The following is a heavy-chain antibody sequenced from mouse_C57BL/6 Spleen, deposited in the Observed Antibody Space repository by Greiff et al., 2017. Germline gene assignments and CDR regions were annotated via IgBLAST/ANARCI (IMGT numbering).Heavy chain of an antibody. Sequence: VQLKQSGPELVKPGASVQMSCKASGYTFTDYNMHWVKQSHGKSLEWIGYINPNNGGTSYNPKFKGKATVTVNKSSSTAYMELRSLTSEDSAVYYCAREAAQAPDYWGQGTTLTVSS. CDR2: INPNNGGT. J-gene: IGHJ2*01. CDR3: AREAAQAPDY. V-gene: IGHV1-22*01. D-gene: IGHD3-2*02. CDR1: GYTFTDYN.